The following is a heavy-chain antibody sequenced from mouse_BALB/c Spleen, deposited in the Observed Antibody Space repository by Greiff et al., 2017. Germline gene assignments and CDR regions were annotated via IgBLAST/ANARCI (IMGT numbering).Heavy chain of an antibody. J-gene: IGHJ4*01. CDR2: IYPSDSYT. CDR3: TRHRYDYAMDY. D-gene: IGHD2-14*01. CDR1: GYTFTSYW. Sequence: QVQLQQPGAELVRPGASVTLSCKASGYTFTSYWINWVKQRPGQGLEWIGNIYPSDSYTNYNQKFKDKATLTVDKSSSTAYMQLSSPTSEDSAVYYCTRHRYDYAMDYWGQGTSVTVSS. V-gene: IGHV1-69*02.